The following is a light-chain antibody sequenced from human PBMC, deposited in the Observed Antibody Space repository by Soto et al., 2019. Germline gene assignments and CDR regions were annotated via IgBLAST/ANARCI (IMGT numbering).Light chain of an antibody. J-gene: IGKJ1*01. Sequence: EIVMTQSPATLSVSPGEGATLSCRASQSVSSKLAWYQQKPGQAPRLLIYGASTRATGIPARFSGSGSGTEFTLIISSLQSEDSAVYYCQQDNSWLWTFGQGPKVEIK. CDR1: QSVSSK. CDR3: QQDNSWLWT. V-gene: IGKV3-15*01. CDR2: GAS.